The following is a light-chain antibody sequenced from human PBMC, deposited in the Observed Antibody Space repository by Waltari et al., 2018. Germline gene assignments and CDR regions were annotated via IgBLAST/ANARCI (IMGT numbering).Light chain of an antibody. Sequence: HSGLTQPASASGSPGQSITISCTGTSSDVGNYNLVSWYQQHPGKAPKLLIYEVTKRASGTSDRFSASKSGNTASLTISGLQAQEDEADYYCCSYVGLGTYVFGTGTKVTV. CDR1: SSDVGNYNL. CDR3: CSYVGLGTYV. V-gene: IGLV2-23*02. CDR2: EVT. J-gene: IGLJ1*01.